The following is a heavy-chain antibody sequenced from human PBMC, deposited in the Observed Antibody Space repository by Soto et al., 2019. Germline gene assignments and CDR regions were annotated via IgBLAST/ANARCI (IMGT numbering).Heavy chain of an antibody. CDR2: ISSSGSTI. Sequence: LILSCAASGFTFSSYEMNWVRQAPWKGLEWVSYISSSGSTIYYADSVKGRFTISRDNAKNSLYLQMNSLRAEDTAVYYCAREGVPAATLYYYYYYGMDVWGQGTTVTVSS. CDR3: AREGVPAATLYYYYYYGMDV. V-gene: IGHV3-48*03. D-gene: IGHD2-2*01. CDR1: GFTFSSYE. J-gene: IGHJ6*02.